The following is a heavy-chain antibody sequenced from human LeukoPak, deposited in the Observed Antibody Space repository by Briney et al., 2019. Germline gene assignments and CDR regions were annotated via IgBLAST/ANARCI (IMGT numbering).Heavy chain of an antibody. V-gene: IGHV3-23*01. CDR3: AYYDSSGYYSRFDY. CDR2: ISGSGDSA. CDR1: GFTFSSYA. Sequence: GGSLRLSCAASGFTFSSYAMSWVRQAPGKGLEWVSAISGSGDSAYYADSVKGRFTISRDNSKNTLYLQMNSLRAEDTAVYYCAYYDSSGYYSRFDYWGQGTLVTVSS. D-gene: IGHD3-22*01. J-gene: IGHJ4*02.